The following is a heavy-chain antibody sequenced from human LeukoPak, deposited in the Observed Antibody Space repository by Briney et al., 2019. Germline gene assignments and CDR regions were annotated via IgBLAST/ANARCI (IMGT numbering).Heavy chain of an antibody. J-gene: IGHJ6*02. CDR3: ARPTVVTPYYYYGMDV. CDR1: GGTFSSYA. CDR2: IIPIFGTA. Sequence: GASVKVSCKASGGTFSSYAISWVRQAPGQGLEWMGGIIPIFGTANYAQKFQGRVTITADESTSTAYMELSSLRSEDTAVYYCARPTVVTPYYYYGMDVWGQGTTVTVSS. D-gene: IGHD4-23*01. V-gene: IGHV1-69*13.